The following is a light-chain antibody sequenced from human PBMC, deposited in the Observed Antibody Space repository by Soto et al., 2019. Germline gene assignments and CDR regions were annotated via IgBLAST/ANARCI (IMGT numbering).Light chain of an antibody. CDR2: DAS. CDR3: QKRNVWPPIT. V-gene: IGKV3-11*01. CDR1: QSIRTS. J-gene: IGKJ5*01. Sequence: EAVLTQSPATLSLSPGERATLHCRASQSIRTSLAWYQQKPGQAPRLVIFDASNRANGVPARFGGSGSGTDFTLAINRLEPEDFAVYYCQKRNVWPPITFGQGTRLEIK.